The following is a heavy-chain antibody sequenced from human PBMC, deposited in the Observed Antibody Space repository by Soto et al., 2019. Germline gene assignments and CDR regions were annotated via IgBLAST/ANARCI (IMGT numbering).Heavy chain of an antibody. Sequence: QVQLQEAGPGLVRPSQTLSLTCTVAGGSMSGNDYYWSWLRQSPGQGLQWIGYIYDTWTTSYSPSLKSRVTMSADTPRNQFSLKLTSVTAADTALYFCARGIVRGGFDIWGQGTLVTVSS. V-gene: IGHV4-30-4*01. CDR3: ARGIVRGGFDI. J-gene: IGHJ3*02. CDR1: GGSMSGNDYY. D-gene: IGHD3-10*02. CDR2: IYDTWTT.